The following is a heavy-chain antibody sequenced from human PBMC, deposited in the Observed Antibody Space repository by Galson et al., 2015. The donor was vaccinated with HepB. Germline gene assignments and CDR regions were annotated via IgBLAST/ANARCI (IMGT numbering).Heavy chain of an antibody. Sequence: SLRLSCAASKFTFGNYSMSWVRQAPGKGLEWVSGISGTDDRTYYADSVRGRFTISRDNAKNSLYLQMNSLTAEDTAVYYCAKDRRITLFGVAITDWGQGTLVTVSS. J-gene: IGHJ1*01. CDR2: ISGTDDRT. CDR3: AKDRRITLFGVAITD. CDR1: KFTFGNYS. V-gene: IGHV3-23*01. D-gene: IGHD3-3*01.